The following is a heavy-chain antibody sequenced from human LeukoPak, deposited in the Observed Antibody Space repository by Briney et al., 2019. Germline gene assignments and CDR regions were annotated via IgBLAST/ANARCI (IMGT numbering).Heavy chain of an antibody. CDR1: GFTFDDYA. Sequence: GGSLRLSCAASGFTFDDYAMHWVRQAPGKGLEWVSGISWNSGSIGYADSVKGRFTISRDNSKNTLYLQMNSLRAEDTAVYYCAKDPRKTRPLRFDYWGQGTLVTVSS. J-gene: IGHJ4*02. CDR3: AKDPRKTRPLRFDY. D-gene: IGHD4-23*01. V-gene: IGHV3-9*01. CDR2: ISWNSGSI.